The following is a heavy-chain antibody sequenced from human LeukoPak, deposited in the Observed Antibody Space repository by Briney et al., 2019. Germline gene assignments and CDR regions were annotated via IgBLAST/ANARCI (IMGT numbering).Heavy chain of an antibody. J-gene: IGHJ4*02. CDR2: INTNTGNP. D-gene: IGHD4-17*01. CDR1: GYTFTSYA. V-gene: IGHV7-4-1*02. CDR3: ARGLTLTVTTAGIDY. Sequence: GASVKVSCKASGYTFTSYAMNWVRQAPGQGLEWMGWINTNTGNPTYAQGFTGRFVFSLDTSVSTAYLQISSLKAEDTAVYYCARGLTLTVTTAGIDYWGQGTLVTVSS.